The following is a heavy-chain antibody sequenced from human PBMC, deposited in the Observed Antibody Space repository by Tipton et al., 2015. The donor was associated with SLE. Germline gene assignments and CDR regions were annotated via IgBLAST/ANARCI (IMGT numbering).Heavy chain of an antibody. D-gene: IGHD6-13*01. CDR2: IYTSGST. CDR3: AREGSSCLFQH. J-gene: IGHJ1*01. CDR1: AGSISSYY. V-gene: IGHV4-4*07. Sequence: LRLSCTVSAGSISSYYWSWIRQPAGKGLEWIGRIYTSGSTNYNPSLKSRVTISVDTSKNQFSLKLSSVTAADTAVYYCAREGSSCLFQHWGQGTLVTVSS.